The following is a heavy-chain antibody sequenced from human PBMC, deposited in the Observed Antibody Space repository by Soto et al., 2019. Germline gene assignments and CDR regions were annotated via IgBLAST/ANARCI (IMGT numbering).Heavy chain of an antibody. CDR2: INSETDVVTT. Sequence: ALRVSCAASEFYVGNAGRRRVRQATGKGLECLGRINSETDVVTTDYRAAVKGRVTMSRDDSKHTLYRQMNSLKNADTAVYYCTTAPRGEFGPCDPWVQGSLDTVT. V-gene: IGHV3-15*01. CDR3: TTAPRGEFGPCDP. J-gene: IGHJ5*02. D-gene: IGHD7-27*01. CDR1: EFYVGNAG.